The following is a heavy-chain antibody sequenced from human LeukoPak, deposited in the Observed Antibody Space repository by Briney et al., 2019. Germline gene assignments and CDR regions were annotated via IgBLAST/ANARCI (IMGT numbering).Heavy chain of an antibody. CDR3: ATYLYGIFDF. CDR2: IYYSGNT. Sequence: SETLSLNCTVSVGSISSYSWSWIRQPPGKGLEWIGYIYYSGNTNYNPSLKSRVTISVDTSKNQFSLKLRPVTAADTAVYYCATYLYGIFDFWGQGTLVTVSS. D-gene: IGHD4-17*01. V-gene: IGHV4-59*01. CDR1: VGSISSYS. J-gene: IGHJ4*02.